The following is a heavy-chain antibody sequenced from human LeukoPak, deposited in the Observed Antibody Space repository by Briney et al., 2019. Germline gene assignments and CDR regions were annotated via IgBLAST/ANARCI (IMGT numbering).Heavy chain of an antibody. CDR3: ATFLNIAAAVGAFDI. Sequence: ASVKVSCKVSGYTLTELSMHWVRQAPGKGLEWMGGFDPEDGETIYAQKFQGRVTMTEDTSTDTAYMELSSLRSEDTAVYYCATFLNIAAAVGAFDIWGQGTMVTVSS. J-gene: IGHJ3*02. CDR2: FDPEDGET. V-gene: IGHV1-24*01. D-gene: IGHD6-13*01. CDR1: GYTLTELS.